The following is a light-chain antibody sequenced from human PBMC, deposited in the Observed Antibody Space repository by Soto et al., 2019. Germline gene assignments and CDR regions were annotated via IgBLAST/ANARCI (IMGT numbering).Light chain of an antibody. CDR3: KQYHDTPPT. V-gene: IGKV4-1*01. J-gene: IGKJ4*01. CDR2: WAS. CDR1: RTILYSSNNRNY. Sequence: DIVMTQSPDSLAVSLGERATINCKSSRTILYSSNNRNYLAWYQQRPGQPPKLLIYWASTRESGVPDRFSGSGSETDFTLTISSLQAEDVAVYYCKQYHDTPPTFGGGTKVEIK.